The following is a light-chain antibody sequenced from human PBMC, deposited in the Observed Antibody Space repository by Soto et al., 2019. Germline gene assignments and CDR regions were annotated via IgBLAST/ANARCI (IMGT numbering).Light chain of an antibody. Sequence: ELVLTQSPATLSVSPGESATLSCRASQSVSSKYLAWYQQKPGQAPRVLIYGKSIRASGVPERFSGGGSGTDLTLTITRLEPEDFAVYYCQKYGSSLLTRGPGTKVDIK. J-gene: IGKJ3*01. V-gene: IGKV3-20*01. CDR2: GKS. CDR3: QKYGSSLLT. CDR1: QSVSSKY.